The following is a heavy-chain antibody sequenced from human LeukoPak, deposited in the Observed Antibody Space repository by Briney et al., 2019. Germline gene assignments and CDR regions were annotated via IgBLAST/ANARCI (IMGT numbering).Heavy chain of an antibody. CDR1: GGTFSSYA. D-gene: IGHD2-15*01. J-gene: IGHJ6*04. V-gene: IGHV1-69*06. CDR2: IIPIFGTA. CDR3: ARMSYCSGGSCLGFGMDV. Sequence: SVKVSRKASGGTFSSYAISWVRQAPGQGLEWMGGIIPIFGTANYAQKFQGRVTITADKSTSTAYMELSSLRSEDTAVYYCARMSYCSGGSCLGFGMDVWGKGTTVTVSS.